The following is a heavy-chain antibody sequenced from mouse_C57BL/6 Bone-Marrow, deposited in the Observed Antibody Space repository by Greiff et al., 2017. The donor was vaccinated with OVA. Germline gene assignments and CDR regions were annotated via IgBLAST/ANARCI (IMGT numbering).Heavy chain of an antibody. D-gene: IGHD1-1*01. J-gene: IGHJ4*01. CDR2: IYPGGGYT. V-gene: IGHV1-63*01. CDR3: AREAVVRYYAMDD. CDR1: GYTFTDYW. Sequence: QVQLQQSGAELVRPGTSVKMSCKASGYTFTDYWIGWAKQRPGHGLEWIGDIYPGGGYTNYNAKFKGKATLTADKSSSTAYMQFSSLTSEDSAICYCAREAVVRYYAMDDWGQGTSVTVSS.